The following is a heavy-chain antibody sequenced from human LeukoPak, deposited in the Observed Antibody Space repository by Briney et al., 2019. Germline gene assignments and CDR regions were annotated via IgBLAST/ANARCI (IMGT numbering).Heavy chain of an antibody. CDR3: ASGPDTTTYFAGYYFDY. CDR1: GHTFTGYY. V-gene: IGHV1-2*02. J-gene: IGHJ4*02. Sequence: ASVKVSCKASGHTFTGYYMHWVRQAPGQGPEWMGWINPNNGVTNYAQKFQGRVTMTRDTSISTAYMELSRLRSDDTAVYYCASGPDTTTYFAGYYFDYWGQGTLVTVSS. D-gene: IGHD2/OR15-2a*01. CDR2: INPNNGVT.